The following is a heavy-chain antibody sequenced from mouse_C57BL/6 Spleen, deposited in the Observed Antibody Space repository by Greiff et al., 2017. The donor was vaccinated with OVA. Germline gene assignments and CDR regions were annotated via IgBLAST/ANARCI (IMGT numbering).Heavy chain of an antibody. V-gene: IGHV5-17*01. CDR3: ATSLCYGSTSWFAD. J-gene: IGHJ3*01. CDR2: ISSGSSTI. Sequence: EVLLVESGGGLVKPGGSLNLSCAASGFTFSDYGMHWVRQAPEKGLEWVAYISSGSSTIYYADTVKGRFTISRDNAKNTLYLQMTSLRSEDTAMYYCATSLCYGSTSWFADWGQGTLVTVSA. D-gene: IGHD1-1*01. CDR1: GFTFSDYG.